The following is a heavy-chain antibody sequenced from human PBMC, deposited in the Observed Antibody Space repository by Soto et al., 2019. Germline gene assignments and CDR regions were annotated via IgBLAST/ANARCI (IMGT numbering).Heavy chain of an antibody. CDR3: ARSAVPRGGWFRP. D-gene: IGHD2-15*01. V-gene: IGHV4-4*07. J-gene: IGHJ5*02. Sequence: QVQLQESGPGLVKPSGTLSLTCNVSGGSISTYYWNWIRQPAGKGLEWIGHIYASGSPNYNPSLKSRVIMSVDTSKNQFSLTMSSVTAADTAMYYCARSAVPRGGWFRPWGQGILVTVSP. CDR2: IYASGSP. CDR1: GGSISTYY.